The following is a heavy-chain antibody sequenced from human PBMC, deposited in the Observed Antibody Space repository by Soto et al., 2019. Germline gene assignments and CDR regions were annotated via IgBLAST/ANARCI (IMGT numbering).Heavy chain of an antibody. D-gene: IGHD2-15*01. V-gene: IGHV4-39*01. CDR1: GGSISSSSYY. CDR3: ARRMEDIVDTKAWFDP. Sequence: SETLSLTCTVSGGSISSSSYYWGWIRQPPGKGLEWIGSIYYSGSTYYNPSLKSRVTISVDTSKNQFSLKLSSVTAADTAVYYCARRMEDIVDTKAWFDPWGQGTLVTVSS. CDR2: IYYSGST. J-gene: IGHJ5*02.